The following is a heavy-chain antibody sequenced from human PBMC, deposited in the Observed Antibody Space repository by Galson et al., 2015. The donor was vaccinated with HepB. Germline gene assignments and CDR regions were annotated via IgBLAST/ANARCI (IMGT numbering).Heavy chain of an antibody. J-gene: IGHJ6*02. CDR1: GFTFSSYS. D-gene: IGHD3-3*01. V-gene: IGHV3-21*01. CDR3: ARDKLFWSGSFNYYGMDV. Sequence: SLRLSCAASGFTFSSYSMNWVRQAPGKGLEWVSSISSSSSYIYYADSVKGRFTISRDNAKNSLYLQMNSLRAEDTAVYYCARDKLFWSGSFNYYGMDVWGQGTTVTVSS. CDR2: ISSSSSYI.